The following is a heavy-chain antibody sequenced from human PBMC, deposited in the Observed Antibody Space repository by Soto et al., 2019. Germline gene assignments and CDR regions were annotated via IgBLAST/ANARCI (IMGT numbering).Heavy chain of an antibody. CDR2: AYYSGST. J-gene: IGHJ5*02. V-gene: IGHV4-39*01. CDR1: GGSISSIRYS. CDR3: ATRQGGSYNWFDP. D-gene: IGHD2-15*01. Sequence: SETLSLPCTVSGGSISSIRYSWGWIRQPPGKGLEWIGSAYYSGSTYYNPSLKSRVTMSVDTSKNQFSLKLSSVTAADTAVYYCATRQGGSYNWFDPWGQGTLVTVSS.